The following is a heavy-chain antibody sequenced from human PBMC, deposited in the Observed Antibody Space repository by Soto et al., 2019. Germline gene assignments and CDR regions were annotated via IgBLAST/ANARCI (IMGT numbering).Heavy chain of an antibody. D-gene: IGHD1-26*01. CDR1: GFTFSSYA. CDR3: ARRGSGSYSDY. V-gene: IGHV3-23*01. J-gene: IGHJ4*02. CDR2: ISGSGGST. Sequence: EVQLLESGGGLVQPGGSLRLSCAASGFTFSSYAMRWVRQAPVKGLEWVSAISGSGGSTYYADSVKGRFTISRDNSNNTLYLQINRLRAEDTAVYYGARRGSGSYSDYWGQGTLVTVSS.